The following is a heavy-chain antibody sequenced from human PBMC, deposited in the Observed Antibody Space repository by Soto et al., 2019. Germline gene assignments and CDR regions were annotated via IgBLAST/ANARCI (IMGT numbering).Heavy chain of an antibody. V-gene: IGHV3-23*01. CDR1: GFTFSSYA. D-gene: IGHD6-13*01. CDR3: AKIPHSSSWYLDAFDI. CDR2: ISGSGGST. J-gene: IGHJ3*02. Sequence: EVQLLESGGGLVQPGGSLRLSCAASGFTFSSYAMSWVRQAPGKGLEWVSAISGSGGSTYYADSVTGRFTISRDNSKNTLDLQMNSLRAEATAVYYCAKIPHSSSWYLDAFDIWGQGTMVTVSS.